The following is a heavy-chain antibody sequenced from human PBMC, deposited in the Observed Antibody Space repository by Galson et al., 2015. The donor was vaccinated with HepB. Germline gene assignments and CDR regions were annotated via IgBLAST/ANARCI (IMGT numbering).Heavy chain of an antibody. CDR2: IIPILGIA. CDR1: GGTFSSYT. Sequence: SVKVSCKASGGTFSSYTISWVRQAPGQGLEWMGRIIPILGIANYAQKFQGRVTITADKSTSTAYMELSSLRSEDTAVYYCARDPYSSSWYLNYYYGMDVWGQGTTVTVSS. D-gene: IGHD6-13*01. V-gene: IGHV1-69*04. J-gene: IGHJ6*02. CDR3: ARDPYSSSWYLNYYYGMDV.